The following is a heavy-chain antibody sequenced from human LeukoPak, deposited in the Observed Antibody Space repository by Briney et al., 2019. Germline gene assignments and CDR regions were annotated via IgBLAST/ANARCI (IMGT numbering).Heavy chain of an antibody. J-gene: IGHJ4*02. CDR3: AVIAAAGRDYFDY. CDR2: IYYSGST. CDR1: SGSISSASYY. Sequence: PSETLSLTCTVSSGSISSASYYWGWIRQPPGKGLEWIGTIYYSGSTYYNPSLRSRVTISVDTSKNQFSLKLTSVTAADTAVYYCAVIAAAGRDYFDYWGQGTLVTVSS. V-gene: IGHV4-39*01. D-gene: IGHD6-13*01.